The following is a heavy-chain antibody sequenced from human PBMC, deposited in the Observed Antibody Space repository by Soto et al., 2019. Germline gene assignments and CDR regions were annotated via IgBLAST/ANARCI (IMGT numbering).Heavy chain of an antibody. Sequence: SETLSLTCTGSCESVSSGFYYWNWIRQAPGKGLEWIGSILSSGRSNYNPSLKSRVSMSVDTSKNQFSLRLTSVGAADSAIYYCARVVRCTRSGCYYLAMDVWGQGTTVTVSS. D-gene: IGHD2-15*01. CDR1: CESVSSGFYY. CDR3: ARVVRCTRSGCYYLAMDV. J-gene: IGHJ6*02. CDR2: ILSSGRS. V-gene: IGHV4-61*01.